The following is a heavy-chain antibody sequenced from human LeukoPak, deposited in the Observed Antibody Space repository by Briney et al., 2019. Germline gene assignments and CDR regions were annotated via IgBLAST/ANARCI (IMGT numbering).Heavy chain of an antibody. Sequence: GGSLRLSCAVSGFAFNTYSMNWVRQAPGKRLEWVSFIFSSSTYIYYTDSVKGRFTISRDNARNSLYLQMDNLRAEDTGVYYCARDFYDGFALDYWGQGTLVTVSS. CDR2: IFSSSTYI. V-gene: IGHV3-21*03. J-gene: IGHJ4*02. CDR3: ARDFYDGFALDY. CDR1: GFAFNTYS. D-gene: IGHD2/OR15-2a*01.